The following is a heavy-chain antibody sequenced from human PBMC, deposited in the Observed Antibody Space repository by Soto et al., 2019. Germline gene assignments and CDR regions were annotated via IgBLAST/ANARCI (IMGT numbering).Heavy chain of an antibody. CDR3: TETLGH. D-gene: IGHD3-16*01. J-gene: IGHJ4*02. CDR2: IKRKSDGGTT. CDR1: GFTISDTW. V-gene: IGHV3-15*01. Sequence: GGSLRLSCVVSGFTISDTWMTWVRQAPGKGLEWVGHIKRKSDGGTTDNAAPVNGRFTISRDDSTNTLYLQMTSLSTEDTAVYYCTETLGHWGQGTLVTVSS.